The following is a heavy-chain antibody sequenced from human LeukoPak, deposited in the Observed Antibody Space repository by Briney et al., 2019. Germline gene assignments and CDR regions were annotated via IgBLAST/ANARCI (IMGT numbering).Heavy chain of an antibody. J-gene: IGHJ4*02. CDR2: IYYSGTT. D-gene: IGHD6-6*01. Sequence: SETLSLTCTVSGGSISSGDHYWSWVRQLPGKGLEWIGYIYYSGTTYSNPSLKSRITISVDTSKNQFSLKLSSVTAADTAVYYCARADDPGLVYFDYWGQGTLVTVSS. CDR3: ARADDPGLVYFDY. CDR1: GGSISSGDHY. V-gene: IGHV4-30-4*01.